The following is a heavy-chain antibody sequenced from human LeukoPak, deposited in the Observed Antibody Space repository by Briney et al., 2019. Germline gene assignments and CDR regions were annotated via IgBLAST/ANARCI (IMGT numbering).Heavy chain of an antibody. D-gene: IGHD3-10*01. V-gene: IGHV3-23*01. CDR1: GITFRSYA. CDR2: INGDGGST. CDR3: AKWGAQSGSYRVVDC. J-gene: IGHJ4*02. Sequence: GGSLRLSCAASGITFRSYAMSRVRQARGKGLEWVSAINGDGGSTYYADSVKGRFTISRDNSNNTLFLQMNSLRVEDTAVYYCAKWGAQSGSYRVVDCWGRGTLVTVSS.